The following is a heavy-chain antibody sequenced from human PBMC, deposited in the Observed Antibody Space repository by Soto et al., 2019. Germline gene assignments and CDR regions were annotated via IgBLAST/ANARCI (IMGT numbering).Heavy chain of an antibody. V-gene: IGHV1-46*01. Sequence: ASVKGSWKTSGYTFMKHYMHWMRQAPGQGLEWMGIINPTGDRINYAEKFEGRVTMTTDTSTSTVSMELTSLRLEDTAVYYCARDGGNMWGYFDHWGQGSLVTVSS. CDR2: INPTGDRI. D-gene: IGHD7-27*01. CDR1: GYTFMKHY. CDR3: ARDGGNMWGYFDH. J-gene: IGHJ4*02.